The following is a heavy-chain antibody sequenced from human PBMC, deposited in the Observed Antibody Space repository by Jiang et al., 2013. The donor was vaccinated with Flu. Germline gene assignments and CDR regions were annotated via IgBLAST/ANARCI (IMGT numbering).Heavy chain of an antibody. Sequence: SVKVSCRPSGYRFSSFGVSWVRQAPGHGLEWMGRISTYSGDTNFAPKFQGRVTLTTDTSTSTVYMEMTNLRSDDSAMYYCARQDYSNPIDYWGQGTRVTVSS. V-gene: IGHV1-18*01. CDR3: ARQDYSNPIDY. CDR1: GYRFSSFG. D-gene: IGHD4-11*01. J-gene: IGHJ4*02. CDR2: ISTYSGDT.